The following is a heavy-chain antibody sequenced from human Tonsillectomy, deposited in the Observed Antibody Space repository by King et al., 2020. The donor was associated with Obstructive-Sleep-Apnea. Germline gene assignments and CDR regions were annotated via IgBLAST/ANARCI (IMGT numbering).Heavy chain of an antibody. J-gene: IGHJ4*02. CDR3: ARTNGSGNYWH. CDR1: GFTFSNYS. Sequence: VQLVESGGGLVKPGGSLRLSCAASGFTFSNYSMNWVRQAPGKGLEWVSSISSSSSYIYCADSVKGRFTISRDNAKNSLYLQMNSLRAEDTAVYYFARTNGSGNYWHWGQGTLVTVSS. CDR2: ISSSSSYI. D-gene: IGHD3-10*01. V-gene: IGHV3-21*01.